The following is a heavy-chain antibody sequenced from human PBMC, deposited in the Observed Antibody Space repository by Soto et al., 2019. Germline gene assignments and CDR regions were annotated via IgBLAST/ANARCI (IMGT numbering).Heavy chain of an antibody. CDR2: ISGSGGST. CDR1: GFTFSSYA. J-gene: IGHJ6*03. V-gene: IGHV3-23*01. D-gene: IGHD6-19*01. Sequence: GGSLRLSCAASGFTFSSYAMSWVRQAPGKGLEWVSAISGSGGSTYYADSVKGRFTISRDNSKNTLYLQMNSLRAEDTAVYYCANGDGLVSVYYYYYMDVWGKGTTVTVSS. CDR3: ANGDGLVSVYYYYYMDV.